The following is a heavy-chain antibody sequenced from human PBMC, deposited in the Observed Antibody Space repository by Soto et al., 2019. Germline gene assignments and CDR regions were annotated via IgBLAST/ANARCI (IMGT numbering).Heavy chain of an antibody. CDR1: GGSFSGYY. CDR3: ARDKITGLFDY. D-gene: IGHD2-8*02. V-gene: IGHV4-34*01. Sequence: SETLSLTCAVYGGSFSGYYWTWIRQPPGTGLEWIGEINHSGSTNYNPSLKSRVTISVDTSKNQFSLKLPSVTAADTAVYYCARDKITGLFDYWGQETLVTVSS. CDR2: INHSGST. J-gene: IGHJ4*02.